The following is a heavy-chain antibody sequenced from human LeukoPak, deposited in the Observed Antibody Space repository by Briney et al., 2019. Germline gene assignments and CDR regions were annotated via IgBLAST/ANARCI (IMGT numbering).Heavy chain of an antibody. CDR1: GFIFNSYS. J-gene: IGHJ6*02. D-gene: IGHD2-15*01. CDR3: ARIGYCSGGSCFYGMDV. Sequence: PGGSLRLSCAASGFIFNSYSMNWVRQAPGKGLGWVSYISSSSSTIYYADSVKGRFTISRDNAKNSLYLQMNSLRGEDTAVYYCARIGYCSGGSCFYGMDVWGQGTTVTVSS. V-gene: IGHV3-48*01. CDR2: ISSSSSTI.